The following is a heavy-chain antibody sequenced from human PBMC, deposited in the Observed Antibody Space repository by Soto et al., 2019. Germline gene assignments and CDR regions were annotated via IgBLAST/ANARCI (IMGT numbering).Heavy chain of an antibody. CDR2: INAGNGNT. CDR1: GYTFIRYA. Sequence: QVQLVQSGAEEKKPGASVKVSCKASGYTFIRYAMNWVRQAPGQRLEWMGWINAGNGNTKYSQKFQGRVTITRDTSSMAAYMELSSLRSEDTDVYYCARPSLLAPEPYGMDVWGQGTTVTVSS. CDR3: ARPSLLAPEPYGMDV. J-gene: IGHJ6*02. D-gene: IGHD2-2*01. V-gene: IGHV1-3*05.